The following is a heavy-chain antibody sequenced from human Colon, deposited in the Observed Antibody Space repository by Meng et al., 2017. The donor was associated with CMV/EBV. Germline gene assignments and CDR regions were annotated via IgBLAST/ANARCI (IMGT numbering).Heavy chain of an antibody. J-gene: IGHJ4*02. CDR3: ARELESGGLDY. V-gene: IGHV1-2*06. Sequence: SCKASGFTFSAYYLHWVRKAPGQGLEWVGRINPISGGTTYAQKFKGRVTLTRDTSISTDYMEVGRLTSDDTAVYFCARELESGGLDYWGQGTLVTVSS. CDR1: GFTFSAYY. CDR2: INPISGGT. D-gene: IGHD3-3*01.